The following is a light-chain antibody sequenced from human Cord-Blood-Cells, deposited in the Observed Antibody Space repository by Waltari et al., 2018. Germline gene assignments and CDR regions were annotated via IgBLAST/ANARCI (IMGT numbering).Light chain of an antibody. V-gene: IGKV1-39*01. CDR1: QSISSY. Sequence: DLQMTQSPSPLSASVVDRVTLTCRASQSISSYLNWYQQKPGKAPKLLIYAASSLQSGVPSRFSGSGSGTDFTLTISSLQPEDFATYYCQQSYSTPWTFGQGTKVEIK. CDR3: QQSYSTPWT. J-gene: IGKJ1*01. CDR2: AAS.